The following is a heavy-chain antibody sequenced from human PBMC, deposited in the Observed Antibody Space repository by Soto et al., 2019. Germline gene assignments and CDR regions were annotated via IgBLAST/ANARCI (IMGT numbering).Heavy chain of an antibody. CDR1: GGSFSGYY. J-gene: IGHJ4*02. D-gene: IGHD4-4*01. CDR3: ARSITTQVVQSDAPDKFTFDS. CDR2: INHGGSS. V-gene: IGHV4-34*02. Sequence: QVQLQQWGAGLLNPSQTLSLTCAVYGGSFSGYYWTWFRQSPGKGLEWIGEINHGGSSNYNPSLTSRITLSVDTSKNQLSLKLSAVTAAETSVYYCARSITTQVVQSDAPDKFTFDSWGRGTLVTVCS.